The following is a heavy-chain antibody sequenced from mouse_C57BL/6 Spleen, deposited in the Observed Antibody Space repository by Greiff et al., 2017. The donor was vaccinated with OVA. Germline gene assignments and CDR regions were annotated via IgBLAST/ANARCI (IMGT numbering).Heavy chain of an antibody. CDR1: GYTFTNYW. Sequence: QVQLKESGAELVRPGTSVKMSCKASGYTFTNYWIGWAKQRPGHGLEWIGDIYPGGGYTNYNEKFKGKATLTADKSSSTAYMQFSSLTSEDSAIYYCAREDYDGYFDVWGTGTTVTVSS. CDR2: IYPGGGYT. CDR3: AREDYDGYFDV. V-gene: IGHV1-63*01. J-gene: IGHJ1*03. D-gene: IGHD2-4*01.